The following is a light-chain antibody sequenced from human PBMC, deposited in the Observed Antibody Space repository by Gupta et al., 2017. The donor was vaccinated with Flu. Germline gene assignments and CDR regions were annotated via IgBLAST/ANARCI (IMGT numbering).Light chain of an antibody. J-gene: IGKJ4*01. Sequence: DIQMTQSPSSLSASVGDRVTIICRASQSISSYLNWYQQKPGKAPKLLISAASSLQSGVPPSFSGGGFGTDFTLTISRLQPEDFATYYCQQSDSTPITFGGGTKVEIK. CDR1: QSISSY. CDR2: AAS. CDR3: QQSDSTPIT. V-gene: IGKV1-39*01.